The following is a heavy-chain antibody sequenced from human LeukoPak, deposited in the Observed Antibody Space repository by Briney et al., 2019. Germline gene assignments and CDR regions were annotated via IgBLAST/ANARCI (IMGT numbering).Heavy chain of an antibody. CDR1: GYSFTSYW. J-gene: IGHJ3*02. Sequence: GESLKISCKGSGYSFTSYWIGWVRQMPGKGLEWMGIIYPGDSDTRYSPSFQGQVTMSADKSISTAYLQWSSLKASDTAMYYCARDHNDYVGAFDIWSQGTMVTVSS. CDR3: ARDHNDYVGAFDI. D-gene: IGHD4-17*01. V-gene: IGHV5-51*01. CDR2: IYPGDSDT.